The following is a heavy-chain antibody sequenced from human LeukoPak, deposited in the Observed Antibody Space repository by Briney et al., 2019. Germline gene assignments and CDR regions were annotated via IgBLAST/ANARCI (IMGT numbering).Heavy chain of an antibody. CDR2: TWYDGSNK. J-gene: IGHJ5*01. Sequence: GGSLRLSCAASGFTFSRYGMHWVRQAPGKGLEWVAVTWYDGSNKYYADSVKGRFTISRDNSKNTLYLQMNSLRAEDTAVYYCARSERFLEWFDYWGQGTLVTVSS. CDR1: GFTFSRYG. CDR3: ARSERFLEWFDY. D-gene: IGHD3-3*01. V-gene: IGHV3-33*01.